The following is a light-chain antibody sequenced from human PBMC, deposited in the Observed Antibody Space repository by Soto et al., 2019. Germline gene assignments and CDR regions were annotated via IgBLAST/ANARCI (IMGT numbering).Light chain of an antibody. CDR2: AAS. CDR3: QQYDNLLFT. Sequence: DIQMTQSPSSLSASVGERVTITCQASHDITKYLNWYQQKPGQAPKLLIYAASNLETGVPSRFSGRGSGTDFTFTISILQPEYFATYYCQQYDNLLFTFGPGTKVDVK. CDR1: HDITKY. V-gene: IGKV1-33*01. J-gene: IGKJ3*01.